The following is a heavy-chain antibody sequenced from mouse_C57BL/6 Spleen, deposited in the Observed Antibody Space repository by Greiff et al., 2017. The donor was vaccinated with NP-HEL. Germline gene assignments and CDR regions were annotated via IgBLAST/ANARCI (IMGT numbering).Heavy chain of an antibody. V-gene: IGHV1-4*01. Sequence: VQLQQSGAELARPGASVKMSCKASGYTFTSYTMHWVKQRPGQGLEWIGYINPSSGYTKYNQKFKDKATLTADKSSSTAYMQLSSLASEDSAVYYGARVGNYVDYWGQGTTLTVSS. CDR2: INPSSGYT. CDR3: ARVGNYVDY. J-gene: IGHJ2*01. CDR1: GYTFTSYT.